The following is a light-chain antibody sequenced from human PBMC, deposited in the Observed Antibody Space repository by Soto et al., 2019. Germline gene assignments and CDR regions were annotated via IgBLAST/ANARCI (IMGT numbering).Light chain of an antibody. J-gene: IGLJ2*01. Sequence: QSALTQPPSASGSPGQSVTISCTGTSSDVGGYNFVSWYQQHPGKAPKLMIYEVTKRPSGVPDRFSGSKSGNTASLTVSGLQAEDEGDYYCNSYAGNNNLLFGGGTKLTVL. CDR1: SSDVGGYNF. CDR3: NSYAGNNNLL. CDR2: EVT. V-gene: IGLV2-8*01.